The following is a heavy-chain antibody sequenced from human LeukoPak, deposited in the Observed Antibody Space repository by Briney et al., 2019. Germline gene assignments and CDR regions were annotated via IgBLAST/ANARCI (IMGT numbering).Heavy chain of an antibody. V-gene: IGHV7-4-1*02. CDR1: GYISTNYA. CDR2: ITTSTGNP. Sequence: GASVKVSCEASGYISTNYAINWMRQAPGQGLEWMGWITTSTGNPTYAQGFTGRFVFSSDTSVSTAYLQISSLRAEDTAVYYCARDPYAPPSSDLQRFDSWGQGTLVTVSS. D-gene: IGHD6-19*01. J-gene: IGHJ5*01. CDR3: ARDPYAPPSSDLQRFDS.